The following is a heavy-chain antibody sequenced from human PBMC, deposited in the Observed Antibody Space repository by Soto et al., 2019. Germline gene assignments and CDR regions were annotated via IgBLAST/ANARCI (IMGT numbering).Heavy chain of an antibody. V-gene: IGHV4-39*01. J-gene: IGHJ4*02. CDR1: GGSISSSTYY. CDR3: ARPRRGYNYGEFDY. D-gene: IGHD5-18*01. Sequence: QLQLQESGPGLVKPSETLSLTCTVSGGSISSSTYYWGWIRQPPGKGLEWIGSIYYSGSTYYNPSLKRRVTIAVDTSKNLSSLKLSSVTAADTAVYYWARPRRGYNYGEFDYWGQGTLVTVSS. CDR2: IYYSGST.